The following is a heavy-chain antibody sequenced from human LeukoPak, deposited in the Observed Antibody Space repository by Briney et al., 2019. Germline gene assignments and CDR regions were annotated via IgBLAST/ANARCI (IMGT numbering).Heavy chain of an antibody. V-gene: IGHV1-2*04. CDR1: GYTFTGYY. CDR3: ARVVSSYCSGGSCSGMDV. D-gene: IGHD2-15*01. J-gene: IGHJ6*02. CDR2: INPNSGGT. Sequence: ASVKVSCKASGYTFTGYYMHWVRQAPGQGLEWMGWINPNSGGTNYAQKFQGWVTMTRDTSISTAYMELSRLRSDDTAVYYCARVVSSYCSGGSCSGMDVWGQGTTVTVSS.